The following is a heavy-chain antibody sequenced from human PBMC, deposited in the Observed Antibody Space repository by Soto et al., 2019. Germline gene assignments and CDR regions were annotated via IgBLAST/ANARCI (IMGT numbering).Heavy chain of an antibody. CDR3: ARGSIRLWFGGYYYYGMDV. V-gene: IGHV1-69*06. Sequence: QVQLVQSGAEVKKPGSSVKVSCKASGGTFSSYAISWVRQAPGQGLEWMGGIIPIFGTANYAQQFQGRVTITADKSTSTAYMELSSLISEDTAVYYCARGSIRLWFGGYYYYGMDVWGKGNTVTVSS. J-gene: IGHJ6*04. D-gene: IGHD5-18*01. CDR1: GGTFSSYA. CDR2: IIPIFGTA.